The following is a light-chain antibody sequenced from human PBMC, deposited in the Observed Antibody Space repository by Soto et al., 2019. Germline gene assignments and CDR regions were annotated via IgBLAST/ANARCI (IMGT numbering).Light chain of an antibody. J-gene: IGLJ2*01. CDR1: SSDVGGYNY. V-gene: IGLV2-14*01. CDR2: DVS. Sequence: HSVLTQPASVSGSPGQSITISCTGTSSDVGGYNYVSWYQQHPGKAPKLMIYDVSNRPSGVSNRLSGSKSGNTASLTTSGLQAEDEADYYCSSYTSSSTLVVFGGGTKLTVL. CDR3: SSYTSSSTLVV.